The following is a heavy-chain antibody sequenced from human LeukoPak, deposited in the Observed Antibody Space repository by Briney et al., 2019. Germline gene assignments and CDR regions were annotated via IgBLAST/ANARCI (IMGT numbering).Heavy chain of an antibody. CDR1: GFTFSSYW. CDR2: INSDGSST. D-gene: IGHD2-15*01. Sequence: GGSLRLSCAASGFTFSSYWMHWVRQAPGKGLVWVSRINSDGSSTSYADSVKGRFTISRDNAKNTLNLQMNSLRAEDTAVYYCARDPRDIVVVVAATSTGGQGTLVTVSS. CDR3: ARDPRDIVVVVAATST. V-gene: IGHV3-74*01. J-gene: IGHJ4*02.